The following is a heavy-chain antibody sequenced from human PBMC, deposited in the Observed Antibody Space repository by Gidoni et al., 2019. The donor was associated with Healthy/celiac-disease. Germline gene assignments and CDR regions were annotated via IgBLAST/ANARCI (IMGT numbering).Heavy chain of an antibody. J-gene: IGHJ5*02. V-gene: IGHV3-21*01. CDR3: ARDRRATFGGVIVVWNWFDP. D-gene: IGHD3-16*02. CDR2: ISSSSSYI. CDR1: GFTFSSYS. Sequence: EVQLVESGGGLVKPGGSLRLSCAASGFTFSSYSMNWVRQAPGKGLEWVSSISSSSSYIYYADSVKGRFTISRDNAKNSLYLQMNSLRAEDTAVYYCARDRRATFGGVIVVWNWFDPWGQGTLVTVSS.